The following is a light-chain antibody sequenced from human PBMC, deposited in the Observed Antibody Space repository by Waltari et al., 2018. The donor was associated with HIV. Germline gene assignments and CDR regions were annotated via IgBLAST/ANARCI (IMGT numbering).Light chain of an antibody. V-gene: IGLV3-21*04. CDR3: QVWDSSSDAYV. Sequence: SYVLAQPPSVSVAPGKTARITCGGNNVGSKSVHWYQQKPGQAPVVVIYYGSDRPSGIPERFSGSNSGNTATLTISRVEAGDEADYYCQVWDSSSDAYVFGTGTKVTVL. J-gene: IGLJ1*01. CDR2: YGS. CDR1: NVGSKS.